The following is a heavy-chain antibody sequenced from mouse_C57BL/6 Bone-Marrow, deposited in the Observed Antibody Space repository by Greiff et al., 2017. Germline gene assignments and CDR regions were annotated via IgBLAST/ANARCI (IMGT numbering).Heavy chain of an antibody. Sequence: VKLQQPGAELVKPGASVKLSCKASGYTFTSYWMQWVKQRPGQGLEWIGEIDPSDSYTNYNQKFKGKATLTVDTSSSTAYMQLSSLTSEDSAVYYCARCPFYYYGSLDYWGQGTTLTVSS. CDR3: ARCPFYYYGSLDY. J-gene: IGHJ2*01. CDR1: GYTFTSYW. D-gene: IGHD1-1*01. CDR2: IDPSDSYT. V-gene: IGHV1-50*01.